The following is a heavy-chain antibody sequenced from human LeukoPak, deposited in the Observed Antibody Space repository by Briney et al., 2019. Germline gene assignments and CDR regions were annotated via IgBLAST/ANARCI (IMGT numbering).Heavy chain of an antibody. CDR3: ARDFQYCSSTSCYDLRDFDY. CDR2: ISSSSSYI. D-gene: IGHD2-2*01. V-gene: IGHV3-21*01. CDR1: GFTFSSYG. Sequence: TGGSLRLSCAASGFTFSSYGMHWVRQAPGKGLEWVSSISSSSSYIYYADSVKGRFTISRDNAKNSLYLQMNSLRAEDTAVYYCARDFQYCSSTSCYDLRDFDYWGQGTLVTVSS. J-gene: IGHJ4*02.